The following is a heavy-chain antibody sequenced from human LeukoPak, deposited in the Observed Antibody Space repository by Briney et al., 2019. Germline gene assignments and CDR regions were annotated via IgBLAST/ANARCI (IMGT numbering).Heavy chain of an antibody. V-gene: IGHV3-23*01. Sequence: GGSLRLSCAASGFTFSSYAMGWVRQAPGKGLEWVSAISGSGGSTYYADSVKGRFTISRDNSKNTLYLQMNSLRAEDTAVYYCAKNMVRGLYMDVWGKGTTVTVSS. CDR2: ISGSGGST. CDR3: AKNMVRGLYMDV. CDR1: GFTFSSYA. D-gene: IGHD3-10*01. J-gene: IGHJ6*03.